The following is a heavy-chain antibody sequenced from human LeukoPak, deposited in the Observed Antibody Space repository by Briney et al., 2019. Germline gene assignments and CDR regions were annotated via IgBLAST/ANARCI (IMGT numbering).Heavy chain of an antibody. CDR2: ISWSSGNM. D-gene: IGHD2-15*01. CDR3: VRSVVVVAATPTHFDR. J-gene: IGHJ2*01. V-gene: IGHV3-9*01. CDR1: EFTFDGYA. Sequence: PGGSLRLSCAAAEFTFDGYAMRWVRQGPGKGLEWVAGISWSSGNMEYAESVKGRFTIPRDNARNALYLQLDGLRRDDTALYYCVRSVVVVAATPTHFDRWGRGTQVIVSS.